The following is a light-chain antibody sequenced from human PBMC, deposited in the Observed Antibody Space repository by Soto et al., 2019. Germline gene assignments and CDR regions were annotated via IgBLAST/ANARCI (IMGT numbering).Light chain of an antibody. V-gene: IGKV3-15*01. Sequence: EIVMTQSPAPLSVSPGERATLSCRASQSVSSNLAWYQQKPGQAPRLLIYGASTRATGIPARFSGSGSGTDFTLTISSLEPEDVAVYYCQQRSNWPFTLGPGTKVDIK. CDR3: QQRSNWPFT. CDR1: QSVSSN. CDR2: GAS. J-gene: IGKJ3*01.